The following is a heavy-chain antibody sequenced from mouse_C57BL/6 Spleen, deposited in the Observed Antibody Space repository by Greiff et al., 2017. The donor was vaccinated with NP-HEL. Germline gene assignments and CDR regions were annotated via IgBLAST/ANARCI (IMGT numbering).Heavy chain of an antibody. Sequence: VKLMESGPGLVQPSQSLSITCTVSGFSLTSYGVHWVRQSPGKGLEWLGVIWSGGSTDYNAAFISRLSISKDNSKSQVFFKMNSLQADDTAIYYCARNRGGNYVYFDYWGQGTTLTVSS. D-gene: IGHD2-1*01. CDR1: GFSLTSYG. V-gene: IGHV2-2*01. CDR3: ARNRGGNYVYFDY. CDR2: IWSGGST. J-gene: IGHJ2*01.